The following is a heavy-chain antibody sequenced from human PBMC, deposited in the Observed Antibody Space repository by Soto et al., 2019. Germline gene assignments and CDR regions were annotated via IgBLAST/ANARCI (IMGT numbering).Heavy chain of an antibody. D-gene: IGHD1-26*01. Sequence: GASVKPSCKACGYSFTSYGISCVRQAPRQGLEWMGWISAYNGNTNYAQKLQGRVTMTTDTSTSTAYMELRSLRSDDTAVYYCARAAVGATHYYYYYGMDVWGQGTTVTVSS. CDR2: ISAYNGNT. CDR3: ARAAVGATHYYYYYGMDV. CDR1: GYSFTSYG. V-gene: IGHV1-18*01. J-gene: IGHJ6*01.